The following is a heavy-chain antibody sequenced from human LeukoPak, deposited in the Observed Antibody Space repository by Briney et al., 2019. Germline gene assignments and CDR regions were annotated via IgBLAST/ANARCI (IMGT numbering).Heavy chain of an antibody. CDR1: GFTFSSYA. D-gene: IGHD2-15*01. CDR2: ISYDGSNK. CDR3: AKDGRYCSGGSCYDY. Sequence: GSLRLSCAASGFTFSSYAMHWVRQAPGKGLEWVAVISYDGSNKYYADSVKGRFTISRDNSKNTLYLQMNSLRAEDTAVYYCAKDGRYCSGGSCYDYWGQGTLVTVSS. V-gene: IGHV3-30-3*01. J-gene: IGHJ4*02.